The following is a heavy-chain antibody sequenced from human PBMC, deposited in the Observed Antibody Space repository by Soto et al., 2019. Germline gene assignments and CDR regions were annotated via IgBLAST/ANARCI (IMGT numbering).Heavy chain of an antibody. CDR2: VYHSGST. J-gene: IGHJ4*02. CDR1: GGSIGRTFW. Sequence: PSETLSLTCAVSGGSIGRTFWLAWGRQPPGKGLEWIGEVYHSGSTRYNPSLKSRVTISVDKPNNQFSLKLSSVTAADTAVYYCARHPDYDILTGFDYWGQGTLVTVSS. CDR3: ARHPDYDILTGFDY. D-gene: IGHD3-9*01. V-gene: IGHV4-4*02.